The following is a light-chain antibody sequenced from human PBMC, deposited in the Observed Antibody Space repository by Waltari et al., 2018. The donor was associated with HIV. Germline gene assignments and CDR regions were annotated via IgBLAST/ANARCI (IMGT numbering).Light chain of an antibody. J-gene: IGLJ2*01. Sequence: QSVLTQPPSASGTPGQRFTISCSGNHSNIGTNTVHCYPQLPGTPPKLLIASNNQRPSGVPDRFSGSKSGTSASLAISGLQSEDEAVYYCAAWDDSLNGLLFGGGTKLTVL. CDR2: SNN. V-gene: IGLV1-44*01. CDR3: AAWDDSLNGLL. CDR1: HSNIGTNT.